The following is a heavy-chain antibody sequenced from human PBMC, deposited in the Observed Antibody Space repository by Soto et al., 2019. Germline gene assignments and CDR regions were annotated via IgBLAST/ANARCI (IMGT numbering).Heavy chain of an antibody. CDR3: ATANDTCHGGYS. V-gene: IGHV4-59*01. Sequence: QVHLQESGPGLVKPSETLSLTCIVSGVSISSGYCTWIRQSPGKGLEWIGYISHSGLRHYRASLQSRLTMSVEAAKNQFSLKLTSVTAADTAMCYCATANDTCHGGYSWGQGALVTFSS. CDR2: ISHSGLR. D-gene: IGHD3-22*01. J-gene: IGHJ5*02. CDR1: GVSISSGY.